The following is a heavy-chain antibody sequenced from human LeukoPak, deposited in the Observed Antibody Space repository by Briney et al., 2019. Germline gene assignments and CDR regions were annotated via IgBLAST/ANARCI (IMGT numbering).Heavy chain of an antibody. J-gene: IGHJ4*02. CDR1: GFTFSSYA. V-gene: IGHV3-23*01. Sequence: QPGGSLRLSCAASGFTFSSYAMSWVRQAPGKGLEWVSAISGSGGSTYYADSVKGRFTISRDNSKNTLYLQMNSLRAEDTAVYYCAKLPGLLWFGELSREYYFDYWGQGTLVTVSS. CDR3: AKLPGLLWFGELSREYYFDY. D-gene: IGHD3-10*01. CDR2: ISGSGGST.